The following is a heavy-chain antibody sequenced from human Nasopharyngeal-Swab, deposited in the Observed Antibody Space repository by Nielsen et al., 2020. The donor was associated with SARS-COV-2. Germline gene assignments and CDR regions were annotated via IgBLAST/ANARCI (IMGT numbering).Heavy chain of an antibody. V-gene: IGHV4-61*05. J-gene: IGHJ4*02. CDR3: AREVVGGLVDS. CDR1: GGSISSGSIRSYY. D-gene: IGHD1-26*01. Sequence: SETLSLTCTVSGGSISSGSIRSYYWRSIRQPPGKGLEWIGYFSYTGITNYNPSLKSRVTISVDMSKNQFSLKLSSVAAADTAVYYCAREVVGGLVDSWGQGTLVTVSS. CDR2: FSYTGIT.